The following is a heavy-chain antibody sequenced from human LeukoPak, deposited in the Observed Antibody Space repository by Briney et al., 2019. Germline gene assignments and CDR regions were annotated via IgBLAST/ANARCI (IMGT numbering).Heavy chain of an antibody. D-gene: IGHD6-13*01. CDR3: ARAVYSPEYYYYYYMDV. CDR2: ISAYNGNT. V-gene: IGHV1-18*01. Sequence: ASVKVSCKASGYTFTSYGISWVRQAPGQGLECMGWISAYNGNTNYAQKLQGRVTMTTDTSTSTAYMELRSLRSDDTAVYYCARAVYSPEYYYYYYMDVWGKGTTVTVSS. CDR1: GYTFTSYG. J-gene: IGHJ6*03.